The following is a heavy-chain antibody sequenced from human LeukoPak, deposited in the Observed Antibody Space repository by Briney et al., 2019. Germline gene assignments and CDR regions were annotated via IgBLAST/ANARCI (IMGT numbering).Heavy chain of an antibody. D-gene: IGHD3-22*01. CDR3: AKTTTGLYYDSSGFIFDY. CDR2: ISGSGGST. J-gene: IGHJ4*02. V-gene: IGHV3-23*01. CDR1: GGSISSGGYS. Sequence: ETLSLTCTVSGGSISSGGYSWSWIRQAPGKGLEWVSAISGSGGSTYYADSVKGRFTISRDNSKNTLYLQMNSLRAEDTAVYYCAKTTTGLYYDSSGFIFDYWGQGTLVTVSS.